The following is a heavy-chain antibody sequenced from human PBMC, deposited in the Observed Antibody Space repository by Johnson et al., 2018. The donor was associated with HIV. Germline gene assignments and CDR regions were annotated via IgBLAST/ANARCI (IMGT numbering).Heavy chain of an antibody. D-gene: IGHD3-10*01. J-gene: IGHJ3*02. CDR2: ISYDGSNK. CDR1: GFTFSNYV. CDR3: ARDLLSSHLYAFDI. Sequence: QVQLVESRGGVVQPGRSLRLSCAASGFTFSNYVMHWVRQAPGKGLEWVAVISYDGSNKYYADSVKGRFTISRDNSKNTLYLQMNSLRAEDTAVYYCARDLLSSHLYAFDIWGQGTMVTVSS. V-gene: IGHV3-30*04.